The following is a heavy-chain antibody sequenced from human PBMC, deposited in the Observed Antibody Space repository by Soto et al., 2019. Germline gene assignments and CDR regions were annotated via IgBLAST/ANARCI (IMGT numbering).Heavy chain of an antibody. CDR1: GFTFSSYA. J-gene: IGHJ6*02. V-gene: IGHV3-23*01. CDR3: AKHMRYCSGGSCYYDYYYYYGMDV. Sequence: GGSLRLSCAASGFTFSSYAMSCVRQAPGKGLEWVSAISGSGGSTYYADSVKGRFTISRDNSKNTLYLQMNSLRAEDTAVYYCAKHMRYCSGGSCYYDYYYYYGMDVWGQGTTVTVSS. CDR2: ISGSGGST. D-gene: IGHD2-15*01.